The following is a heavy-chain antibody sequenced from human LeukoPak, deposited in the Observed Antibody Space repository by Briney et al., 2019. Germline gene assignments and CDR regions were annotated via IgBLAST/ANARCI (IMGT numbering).Heavy chain of an antibody. V-gene: IGHV4-39*07. J-gene: IGHJ6*03. CDR3: ARGVVDDSSGYYHYYYYMDV. Sequence: SETLSLTCTVSGGSISSSSYYWGWIRQPPGKGLEWIGSIYYSGSTYYNPSLKSRVTISVDTSKNQFSLKLSSVTAADTAVYYCARGVVDDSSGYYHYYYYMDVWGKGTTVTVSS. CDR2: IYYSGST. D-gene: IGHD3-22*01. CDR1: GGSISSSSYY.